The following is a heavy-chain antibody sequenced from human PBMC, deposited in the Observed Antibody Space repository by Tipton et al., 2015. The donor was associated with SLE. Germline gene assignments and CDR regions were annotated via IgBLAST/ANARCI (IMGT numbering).Heavy chain of an antibody. D-gene: IGHD1-20*01. J-gene: IGHJ4*02. Sequence: QLVQSGAEVKKPGASVKVSCETSGYTFSVYFIHWVRQAPGQGLEWMGWVYPTNGDTRYAEKFQGRVTMTRDTSVNTVYSELNRLRSDDTATYFCVRENNFDDFWGQGTLVTVSS. CDR3: VRENNFDDF. V-gene: IGHV1-2*02. CDR2: VYPTNGDT. CDR1: GYTFSVYF.